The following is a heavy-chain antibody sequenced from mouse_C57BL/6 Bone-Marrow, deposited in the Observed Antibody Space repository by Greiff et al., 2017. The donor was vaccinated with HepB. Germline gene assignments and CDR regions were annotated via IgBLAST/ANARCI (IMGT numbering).Heavy chain of an antibody. CDR2: IYPGSGST. CDR3: ARREWLLHVPPAY. V-gene: IGHV1-55*01. D-gene: IGHD2-3*01. CDR1: GYTFTSYW. J-gene: IGHJ3*01. Sequence: VQLQQPGAELVKPGASVKMSCKASGYTFTSYWITWVKQRPGQGLEWIGDIYPGSGSTNYNEKFKSKATQTVDTSSSTAYMQLSSLTSEDSAVYYCARREWLLHVPPAYWGQGTLVTVSA.